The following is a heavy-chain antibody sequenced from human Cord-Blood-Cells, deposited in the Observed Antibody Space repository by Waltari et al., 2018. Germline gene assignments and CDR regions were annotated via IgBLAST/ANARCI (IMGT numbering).Heavy chain of an antibody. CDR1: GLPFSSYA. J-gene: IGHJ4*02. V-gene: IGHV3-30-3*01. D-gene: IGHD3-3*01. CDR3: ARDYDFWSGYLDY. CDR2: ISYDGSNK. Sequence: QVQLVESGGGVVQPGRSLRLSCPAPGLPFSSYAMPWVRKAPGKGLEWVAVISYDGSNKYYADSVKGRFTISRDNSKNTLYLQMNSLRAEDTAVYYCARDYDFWSGYLDYWGQGTLVTVSS.